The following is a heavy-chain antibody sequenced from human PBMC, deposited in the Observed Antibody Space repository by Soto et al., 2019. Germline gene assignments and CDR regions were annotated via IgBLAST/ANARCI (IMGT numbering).Heavy chain of an antibody. V-gene: IGHV3-30-3*01. D-gene: IGHD1-20*01. CDR2: ISYDGSNK. Sequence: RLSCAASGFTFSSYAMHWVRQAPGKGLEWVALISYDGSNKYYADSVKGRFTISRDNSKNTLYLQMDSLRVEDMAVYYCARETYNTWPFGYWGQGTMVTVSS. CDR1: GFTFSSYA. CDR3: ARETYNTWPFGY. J-gene: IGHJ4*02.